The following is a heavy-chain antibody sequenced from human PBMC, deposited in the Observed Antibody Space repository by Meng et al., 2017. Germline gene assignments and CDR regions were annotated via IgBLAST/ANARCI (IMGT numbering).Heavy chain of an antibody. CDR2: IIPIFGTA. V-gene: IGHV1-69*13. D-gene: IGHD5-12*01. CDR3: ARATPTIVATMDDAFDI. CDR1: GGTFSSYA. Sequence: SSVNVSCKASGGTFSSYAISWVRQAPGQGLEWMGGIIPIFGTANYAQKFQGRVTITADESTSTAYMELSSLRSEDTAVYYCARATPTIVATMDDAFDIWGQGTMVTVSS. J-gene: IGHJ3*02.